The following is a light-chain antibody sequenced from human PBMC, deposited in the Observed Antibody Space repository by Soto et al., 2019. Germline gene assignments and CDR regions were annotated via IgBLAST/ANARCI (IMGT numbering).Light chain of an antibody. CDR2: EVS. CDR1: RSDVGSYIL. Sequence: QSALTQPASVSGSPGQSITISCTRTRSDVGSYILVSWYQQLPGKAPKVLIYEVSKRPSGVSDRFSGSKSGNTVSLTISGLQAEDEADYYCCSYAGSATYVFGTGTKVTVL. J-gene: IGLJ1*01. CDR3: CSYAGSATYV. V-gene: IGLV2-23*02.